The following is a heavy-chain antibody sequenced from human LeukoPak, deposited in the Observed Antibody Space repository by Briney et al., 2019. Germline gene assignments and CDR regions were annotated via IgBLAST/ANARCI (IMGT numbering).Heavy chain of an antibody. Sequence: GESLKISCKGSGYIFTSYWIGWVRQMPGKGLEWMGIIYPGDSDTRYSPSFQGQVTISADKSISTAYLQWSSLKASDTAMYYCARLIYSSSWYGPYFDYWGQGTLVTVSS. CDR3: ARLIYSSSWYGPYFDY. V-gene: IGHV5-51*01. J-gene: IGHJ4*02. CDR1: GYIFTSYW. D-gene: IGHD6-13*01. CDR2: IYPGDSDT.